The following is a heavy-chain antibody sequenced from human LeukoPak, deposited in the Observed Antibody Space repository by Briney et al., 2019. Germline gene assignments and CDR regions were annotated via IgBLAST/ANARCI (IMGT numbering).Heavy chain of an antibody. CDR3: ARTSTGVYSSSHAEYFQH. Sequence: PGGSLRLSCAASGFTVSSNYMSWVRQAPGKGLEWVSVIYSGGSTYYADSVKGRFTISRDNSKNTLYLQMNSLRAEDTAVYYCARTSTGVYSSSHAEYFQHWGQGTLVTVSS. CDR1: GFTVSSNY. CDR2: IYSGGST. D-gene: IGHD6-13*01. J-gene: IGHJ1*01. V-gene: IGHV3-53*01.